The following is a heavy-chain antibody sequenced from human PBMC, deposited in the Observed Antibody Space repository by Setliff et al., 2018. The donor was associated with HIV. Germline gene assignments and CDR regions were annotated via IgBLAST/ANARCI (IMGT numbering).Heavy chain of an antibody. J-gene: IGHJ5*02. V-gene: IGHV3-7*03. D-gene: IGHD2-8*01. CDR2: INEDGSEK. CDR1: GFISSTYW. CDR3: GALSLRTNTVYGIISTRFDP. Sequence: PGGSLRLSCAASGFISSTYWMNWVRQAPGKGLEWVAHINEDGSEKYYVGSLKGRFTISRDNAKKSLYLQMNTLRAEDTAVYYCGALSLRTNTVYGIISTRFDPWGQGTLVTVSS.